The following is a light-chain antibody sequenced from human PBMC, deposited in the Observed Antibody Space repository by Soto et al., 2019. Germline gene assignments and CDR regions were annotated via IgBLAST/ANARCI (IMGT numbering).Light chain of an antibody. V-gene: IGKV3-20*01. CDR2: DAS. CDR3: QHYAGSSWT. Sequence: EIVLTQSPGTLSLSLGERATLSCRASQSVSNSYLAWYQQKPGQAPRLLFYDASSRATGIPDRFRGSGSGTDFPLTISRLEPEDFAVYYCQHYAGSSWTFGQGTKVEIK. J-gene: IGKJ1*01. CDR1: QSVSNSY.